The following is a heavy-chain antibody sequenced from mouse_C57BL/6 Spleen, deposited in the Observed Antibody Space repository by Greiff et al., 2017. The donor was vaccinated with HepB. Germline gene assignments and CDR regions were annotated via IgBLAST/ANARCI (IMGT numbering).Heavy chain of an antibody. CDR1: GYSFTDYN. D-gene: IGHD1-1*01. CDR3: ASEGLTTVDAMDY. Sequence: VQLKQSGPELVKPGASVKISCKASGYSFTDYNMNWVKQSNGKSLEWIGVINPNYGTTSYNQKFKGKATLTVDQSSSTAYMQLNSLTSEDSAVYYCASEGLTTVDAMDYWGQGTSVTVSS. CDR2: INPNYGTT. V-gene: IGHV1-39*01. J-gene: IGHJ4*01.